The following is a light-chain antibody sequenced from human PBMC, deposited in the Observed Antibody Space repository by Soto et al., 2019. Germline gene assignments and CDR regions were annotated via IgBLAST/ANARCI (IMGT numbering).Light chain of an antibody. CDR1: QSVSSN. Sequence: EIVLTQSPGTLSLSPGERATLSCRASQSVSSNLAWYQQKPGQAPRLLIYGASTRATGIPARFSGSGSGTEFTLTISSLQTDDFSTYYCQQYNSYRTFGQGTKVDIK. V-gene: IGKV3-15*01. J-gene: IGKJ1*01. CDR2: GAS. CDR3: QQYNSYRT.